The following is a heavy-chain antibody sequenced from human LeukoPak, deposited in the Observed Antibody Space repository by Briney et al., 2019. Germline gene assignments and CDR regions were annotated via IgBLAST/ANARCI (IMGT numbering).Heavy chain of an antibody. J-gene: IGHJ4*02. CDR3: ARDPTY. CDR1: GDSINSYY. CDR2: IYYTGST. Sequence: SETLSLTCTVSGDSINSYYWTWIRQAPGKGLEWIGYIYYTGSTNYSPSLKSRVSISIDPSKNQFSLKLTSVTAADTAVYYCARDPTYWGQGILVTVSS. V-gene: IGHV4-59*01.